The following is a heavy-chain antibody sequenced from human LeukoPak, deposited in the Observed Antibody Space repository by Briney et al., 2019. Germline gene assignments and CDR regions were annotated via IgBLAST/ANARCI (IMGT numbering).Heavy chain of an antibody. J-gene: IGHJ4*02. CDR3: ARDPTY. CDR1: GDSINSYY. CDR2: IYYTGST. Sequence: SETLSLTCTVSGDSINSYYWTWIRQAPGKGLEWIGYIYYTGSTNYSPSLKSRVSISIDPSKNQFSLKLTSVTAADTAVYYCARDPTYWGQGILVTVSS. V-gene: IGHV4-59*01.